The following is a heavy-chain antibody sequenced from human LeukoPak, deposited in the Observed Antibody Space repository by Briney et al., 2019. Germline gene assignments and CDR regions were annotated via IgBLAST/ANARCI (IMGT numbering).Heavy chain of an antibody. V-gene: IGHV1-46*01. D-gene: IGHD2-15*01. Sequence: ASVKVSCKASGYTFTSYYMHWVRQAPGQGLEWMGIINPSGGSTSYAQKFQGRVTITTDESTSTAYMELSSLRSEDTAVYYCARGGGPVGDWGQGTLVTVSS. CDR3: ARGGGPVGD. J-gene: IGHJ4*02. CDR1: GYTFTSYY. CDR2: INPSGGST.